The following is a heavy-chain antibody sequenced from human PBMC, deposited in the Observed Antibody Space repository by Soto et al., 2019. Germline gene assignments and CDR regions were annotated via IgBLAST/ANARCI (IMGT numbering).Heavy chain of an antibody. J-gene: IGHJ6*02. CDR1: GYRFTSYW. Sequence: GESLKISCKGSGYRFTSYWISWVLQMPWKGLEWMGKIDPSDSYPNYSPSFQGHVTISADKSISTAYLQWSSLKASDTAMYYCARTYYPFNYVMDVWGQGTTVTVSS. D-gene: IGHD3-3*02. CDR3: ARTYYPFNYVMDV. V-gene: IGHV5-10-1*01. CDR2: IDPSDSYP.